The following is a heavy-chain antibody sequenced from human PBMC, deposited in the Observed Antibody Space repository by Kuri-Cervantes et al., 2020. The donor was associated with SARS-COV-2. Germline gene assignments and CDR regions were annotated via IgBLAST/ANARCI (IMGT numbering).Heavy chain of an antibody. V-gene: IGHV3-23*01. CDR3: AKGDEDSGSYGDAFGI. Sequence: GGSLRLSCAASGFTFSSYAMSWVRQAPGKGLEWVSAISGSGGSTYYADSVKGRFTISRDNSKNTLYLQMNSLRAEDTAVYYCAKGDEDSGSYGDAFGIWGQGTMVTVSS. D-gene: IGHD1-26*01. CDR1: GFTFSSYA. CDR2: ISGSGGST. J-gene: IGHJ3*02.